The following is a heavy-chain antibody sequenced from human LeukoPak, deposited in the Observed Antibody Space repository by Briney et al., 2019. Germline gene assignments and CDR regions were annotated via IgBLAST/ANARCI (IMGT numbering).Heavy chain of an antibody. CDR1: GGSISSSSYY. CDR3: ASNWSRWFDP. D-gene: IGHD1-20*01. J-gene: IGHJ5*02. Sequence: PSETLSLTCTVSGGSISSSSYYWSWIRQPPGKGLEWIGYIYYSGSTNYNPSLKSRVTISVDTSKNQFSLKLSSVTAADTAVYYCASNWSRWFDPWGQGTLVTVSS. CDR2: IYYSGST. V-gene: IGHV4-61*05.